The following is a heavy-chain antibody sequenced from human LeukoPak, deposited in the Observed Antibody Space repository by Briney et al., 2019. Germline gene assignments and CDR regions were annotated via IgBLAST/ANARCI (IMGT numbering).Heavy chain of an antibody. V-gene: IGHV4-34*01. CDR1: GGSFSGYY. Sequence: PSETLSLTCAVSGGSFSGYYWSWIRQPPGKGLEWIGEINHSGSTNYNPSLKSRVTISVDTSKNQFSLKLSSVTAADTAVYYCARGKDDSSGYYYDFDYWGQGTLVTVSS. CDR3: ARGKDDSSGYYYDFDY. J-gene: IGHJ4*02. D-gene: IGHD3-22*01. CDR2: INHSGST.